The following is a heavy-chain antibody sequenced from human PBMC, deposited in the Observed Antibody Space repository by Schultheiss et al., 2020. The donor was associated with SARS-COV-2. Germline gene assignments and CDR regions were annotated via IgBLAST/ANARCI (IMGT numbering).Heavy chain of an antibody. CDR2: INSDGSST. V-gene: IGHV3-74*01. Sequence: GGSLRLSCAASGFTFSSYWMHWVRQAPGKGLVWVSRINSDGSSTSYADSVKGRFTISRDNSKNTLYLQMNSLRAEDTAVYYCARSGLEILDYYYYMDVWGKGTTVTVSS. CDR3: ARSGLEILDYYYYMDV. D-gene: IGHD5-24*01. J-gene: IGHJ6*03. CDR1: GFTFSSYW.